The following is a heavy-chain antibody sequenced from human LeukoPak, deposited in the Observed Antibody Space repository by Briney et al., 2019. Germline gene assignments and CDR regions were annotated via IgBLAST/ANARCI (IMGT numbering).Heavy chain of an antibody. J-gene: IGHJ6*02. CDR2: IKQDGSEK. CDR3: ARDIYYDILTGYLKLYYYYYGMDV. CDR1: GFTFSSYW. D-gene: IGHD3-9*01. Sequence: PGGSLRLSCAASGFTFSSYWMSWVRQAPGKGLEWVANIKQDGSEKYYVDSVKGRFTISRDNAKNSLYLQMNSLRAEDTAVYCCARDIYYDILTGYLKLYYYYYGMDVWGQGTTVTVSS. V-gene: IGHV3-7*01.